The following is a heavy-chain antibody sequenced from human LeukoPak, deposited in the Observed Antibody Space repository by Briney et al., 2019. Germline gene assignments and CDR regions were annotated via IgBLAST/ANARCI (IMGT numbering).Heavy chain of an antibody. J-gene: IGHJ4*02. CDR2: ISGSGGST. CDR3: AKVSGYYFGYFDY. D-gene: IGHD3-22*01. V-gene: IGHV3-23*01. Sequence: PGGSLRLSCAASGFTFSSYAMSWVRQAPGMGLEWVSAISGSGGSTYYADSVKGRFTISRDNSKNTLYLQMNSLRAEDTAVYYCAKVSGYYFGYFDYWGQGTLVTVSS. CDR1: GFTFSSYA.